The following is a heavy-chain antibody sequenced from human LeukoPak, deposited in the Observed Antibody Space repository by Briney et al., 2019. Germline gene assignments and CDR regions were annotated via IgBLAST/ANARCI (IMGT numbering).Heavy chain of an antibody. D-gene: IGHD3-16*01. CDR3: AYDRGSTGYYGMDV. CDR2: IYSGGST. V-gene: IGHV3-66*01. Sequence: GGSLRLSCAASGFTVSSNYMSWVRQAPGKGLEWVSVIYSGGSTYYADSVKGRFTISRDNSKNTLYLQMDSLRAEDTAVHYCAYDRGSTGYYGMDVWGQGTTVTVSS. CDR1: GFTVSSNY. J-gene: IGHJ6*02.